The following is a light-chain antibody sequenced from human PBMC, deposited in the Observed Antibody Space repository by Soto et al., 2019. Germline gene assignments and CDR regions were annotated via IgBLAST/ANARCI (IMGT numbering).Light chain of an antibody. CDR1: QSVDRSQ. V-gene: IGKV3-20*01. J-gene: IGKJ2*01. Sequence: EIALTQSPGTLSLSPGERATISCRASQSVDRSQLAWYQQKAGQAPRLLIYGVSNRATDIPDRFSGSGSGTDFSLSISRLEPEDFAVYYCQQYGTSYTFGQGTKLEIK. CDR3: QQYGTSYT. CDR2: GVS.